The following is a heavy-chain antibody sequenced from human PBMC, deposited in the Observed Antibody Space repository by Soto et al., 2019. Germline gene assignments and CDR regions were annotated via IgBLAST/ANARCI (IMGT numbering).Heavy chain of an antibody. Sequence: PXXTLSLACAFDGRSFSGYYWSWIPQPPGKGLEWIGEINHSGSTNYRPSLKSRVTISVDTSKNQFSLKPSSVTAADTAVYYCAMRASSSSEYWGQGTLVTVSS. J-gene: IGHJ4*02. CDR3: AMRASSSSEY. V-gene: IGHV4-34*01. CDR1: GRSFSGYY. D-gene: IGHD6-6*01. CDR2: INHSGST.